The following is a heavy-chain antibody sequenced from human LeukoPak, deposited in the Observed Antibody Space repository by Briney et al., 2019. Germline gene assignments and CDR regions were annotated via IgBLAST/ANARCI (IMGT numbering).Heavy chain of an antibody. CDR3: ARDGWIAARFVDY. D-gene: IGHD6-6*01. J-gene: IGHJ4*02. Sequence: PGGSLRLSCAASGFTFSDYYMSWLRQAPGKGLEWVSSISDSGTAIYYADSVKGRFTISRDNAKNSLYLQMNSLGAGDTAVYYCARDGWIAARFVDYWGQGTLVTVSS. V-gene: IGHV3-11*04. CDR1: GFTFSDYY. CDR2: ISDSGTAI.